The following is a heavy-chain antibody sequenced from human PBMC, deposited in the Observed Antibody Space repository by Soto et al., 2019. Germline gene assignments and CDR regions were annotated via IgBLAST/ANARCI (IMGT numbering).Heavy chain of an antibody. D-gene: IGHD3-22*01. J-gene: IGHJ1*01. CDR1: GYSFTSYW. CDR2: IYPGDSDT. CDR3: ARLPYYYDSSGYYLYFQH. V-gene: IGHV5-51*01. Sequence: PGESLKISCKGPGYSFTSYWIGWVRQMPGKGLEWMGIIYPGDSDTRYSPSFQGQVTISADKSISTAYLQWSSLKASDTAMYYCARLPYYYDSSGYYLYFQHWGQGTLVTVSS.